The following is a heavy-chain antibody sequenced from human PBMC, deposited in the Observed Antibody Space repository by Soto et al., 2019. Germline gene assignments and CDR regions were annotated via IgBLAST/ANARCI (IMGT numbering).Heavy chain of an antibody. CDR3: ASRYYDILTGYYDFDY. Sequence: QVQLQESGPGLVKPSGTLSLTCAVSSGSISSSNWWSWVRQPPGKGLEWIGEIYHSGSTNYNPSRKSRVTISVDKSKNQFSLKLSSVTAADTAVYYCASRYYDILTGYYDFDYWGQGTLVTVSS. CDR1: SGSISSSNW. CDR2: IYHSGST. D-gene: IGHD3-9*01. V-gene: IGHV4-4*02. J-gene: IGHJ4*02.